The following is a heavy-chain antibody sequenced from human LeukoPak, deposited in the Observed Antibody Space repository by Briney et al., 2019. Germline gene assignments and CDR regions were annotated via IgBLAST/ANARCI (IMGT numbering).Heavy chain of an antibody. V-gene: IGHV4-39*01. D-gene: IGHD3-10*02. CDR2: IYYSGST. J-gene: IGHJ5*02. CDR3: ARQLFGELIWFDP. CDR1: GGSISSSSYY. Sequence: PSETLSLTCTVSGGSISSSSYYWGWIRQPPGKGLEWIGSIYYSGSTYYNPSLKSRVTISVDTSKNQFSLKLSSVTAADTAVYYCARQLFGELIWFDPWGQGTLVTVSS.